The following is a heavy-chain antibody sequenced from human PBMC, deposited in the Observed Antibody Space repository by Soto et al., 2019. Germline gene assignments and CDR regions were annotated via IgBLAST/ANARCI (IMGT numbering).Heavy chain of an antibody. Sequence: TQSLTYTVSGGYISSGGYYWSWISQHPGKGLEWMGYIYFTGKTNYNPSLENRLTMSVDMSRRQLYLRLTSVTAADTAVYFCAKDPSPQPIPAVTPGWFDPWGQGISVTVSS. D-gene: IGHD4-4*01. V-gene: IGHV4-31*03. CDR1: GGYISSGGYY. CDR3: AKDPSPQPIPAVTPGWFDP. CDR2: IYFTGKT. J-gene: IGHJ5*02.